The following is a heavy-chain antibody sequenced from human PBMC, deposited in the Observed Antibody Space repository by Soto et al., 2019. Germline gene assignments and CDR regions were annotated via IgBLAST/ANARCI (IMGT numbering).Heavy chain of an antibody. D-gene: IGHD3-3*01. CDR3: ARLVNLGVVIGWFDP. CDR2: INHSGST. Sequence: SETLSLTCAVYGRSFSGYYWSWIRQPPGKGLEWIGEINHSGSTNYNPSLKSRVTISVDTSKNQFSLKLSSVTAADTAVYYCARLVNLGVVIGWFDPWGQGTLVTVSS. CDR1: GRSFSGYY. V-gene: IGHV4-34*01. J-gene: IGHJ5*02.